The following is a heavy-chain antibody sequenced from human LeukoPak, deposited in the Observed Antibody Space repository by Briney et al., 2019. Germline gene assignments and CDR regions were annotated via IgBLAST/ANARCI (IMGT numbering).Heavy chain of an antibody. D-gene: IGHD1-26*01. CDR2: IRYDGSNK. CDR3: ARDGTWAFDI. V-gene: IGHV3-30*02. CDR1: GFTFSSYG. Sequence: GGSLRLSCAASGFTFSSYGMHWVRQAPGKGLEWVAFIRYDGSNKYYADSVKGRFTISRDNSKNTLYLQMNSLRAEDTAVYYCARDGTWAFDIWGQGTMVTVSS. J-gene: IGHJ3*02.